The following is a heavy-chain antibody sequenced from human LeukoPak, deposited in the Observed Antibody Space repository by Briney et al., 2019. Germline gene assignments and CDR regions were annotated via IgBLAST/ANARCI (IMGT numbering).Heavy chain of an antibody. CDR2: IYYSWST. CDR3: ARLGPYYDFWSGYYTTGYYYYMDV. D-gene: IGHD3-3*01. CDR1: GGSISSYY. Sequence: SETLSLTCTVSGGSISSYYWSWIRQPPGKGLEWIGYIYYSWSTNYNPSLKSRVTISVDTSKNQFSLKLSSVTAADTAVYYCARLGPYYDFWSGYYTTGYYYYMDVWGKGTTVTVSS. J-gene: IGHJ6*03. V-gene: IGHV4-59*08.